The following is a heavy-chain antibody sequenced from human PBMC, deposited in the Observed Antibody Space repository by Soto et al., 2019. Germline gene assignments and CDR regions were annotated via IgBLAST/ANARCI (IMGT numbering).Heavy chain of an antibody. D-gene: IGHD1-26*01. CDR1: GGSLSGYY. V-gene: IGHV4-34*01. J-gene: IGHJ4*02. CDR3: ARHHVRGRTIAGAAEF. Sequence: XGTLALTCAVYGGSLSGYYWSWIRQPPGKALEWIGEFNHSGDTNYNPSLKSRVTISVDTSKNQLFLNLSSVTAADTAMYYCARHHVRGRTIAGAAEFWGQGTLVTVSS. CDR2: FNHSGDT.